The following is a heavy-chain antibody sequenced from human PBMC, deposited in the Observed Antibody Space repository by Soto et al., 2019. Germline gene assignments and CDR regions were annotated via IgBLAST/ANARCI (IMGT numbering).Heavy chain of an antibody. V-gene: IGHV5-10-1*01. D-gene: IGHD3-22*01. CDR2: IDTSDSYT. CDR3: ARQGPYYDSSGYDYFDY. J-gene: IGHJ4*02. Sequence: GESLKISCKGSGYSFTSDWISWVRQMPGKGLEWMGRIDTSDSYTNYSTSFQGHVTISADKSISTAYLQWSSLKASDTAMYYCARQGPYYDSSGYDYFDYWGQGTLVTVSS. CDR1: GYSFTSDW.